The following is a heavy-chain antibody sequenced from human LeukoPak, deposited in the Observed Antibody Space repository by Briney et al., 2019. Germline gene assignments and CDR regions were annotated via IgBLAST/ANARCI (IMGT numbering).Heavy chain of an antibody. CDR3: ARVEMAQFSPSDAFDI. CDR2: IYYSGST. V-gene: IGHV4-59*01. J-gene: IGHJ3*02. D-gene: IGHD5-24*01. CDR1: GGSTSSYY. Sequence: TPSETLSLTCTVSGGSTSSYYWSWIRQPPGKGLEWIGYIYYSGSTNYNPSLKSRVTISVDTSKNQFSLKLSSVTAADTAVYYCARVEMAQFSPSDAFDIWGQGTMVTVSS.